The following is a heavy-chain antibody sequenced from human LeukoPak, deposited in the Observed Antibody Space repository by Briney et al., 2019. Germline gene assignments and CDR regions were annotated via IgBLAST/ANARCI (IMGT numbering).Heavy chain of an antibody. D-gene: IGHD3-10*01. CDR3: ARDFYGSGSYSWFDP. J-gene: IGHJ5*02. CDR1: GFTFSSYG. V-gene: IGHV3-33*01. Sequence: GGSLRLSCAASGFTFSSYGMHWVRQAPGKGLEWVAVIWYDGSNKYYADSVKGRFTISRDNSKNTLYLQMNSLRAEDTAVYYCARDFYGSGSYSWFDPWGQGTLVTVSS. CDR2: IWYDGSNK.